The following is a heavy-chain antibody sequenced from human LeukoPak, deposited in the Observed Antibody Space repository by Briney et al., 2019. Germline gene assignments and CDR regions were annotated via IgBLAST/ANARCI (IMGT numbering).Heavy chain of an antibody. CDR3: AREDEGRYYYYYMDV. Sequence: ASVKVSCKASGYIFTTYAINWVRQAPGQGLEWMGWINTDTGNPTYAQGFTGRFVFSLDTSVSTAYLQISSLKAEDTAVYYCAREDEGRYYYYYMDVWGKGTTVTVSS. V-gene: IGHV7-4-1*02. J-gene: IGHJ6*03. CDR1: GYIFTTYA. CDR2: INTDTGNP.